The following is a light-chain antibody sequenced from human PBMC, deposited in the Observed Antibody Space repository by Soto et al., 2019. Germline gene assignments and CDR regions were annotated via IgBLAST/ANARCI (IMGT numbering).Light chain of an antibody. CDR1: QSVPRH. Sequence: EIVLTQSPATLSLSPGERATLSCRASQSVPRHFAWYQQKPGQAPRRLIYDISNRATGIPARFSGSGSGTDFTLIISSLEPEDSSVYYCQQRSSWPRNTFGQGTKLEI. V-gene: IGKV3-11*01. J-gene: IGKJ2*01. CDR3: QQRSSWPRNT. CDR2: DIS.